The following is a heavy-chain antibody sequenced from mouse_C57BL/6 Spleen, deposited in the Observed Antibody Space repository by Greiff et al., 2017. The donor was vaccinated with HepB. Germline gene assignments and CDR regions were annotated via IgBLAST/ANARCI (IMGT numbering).Heavy chain of an antibody. CDR3: ARRGEGNGHYCDY. J-gene: IGHJ2*01. Sequence: VQGVESGPELVKPGASVKISCKASGYAFSSSWMNWVKQRPGKGLEWIGRIYPGDGDTNYNGKFKGKATLTADKSSSTAYMQLSSLTSEDSAVYFCARRGEGNGHYCDYWGQGTTLTVSS. D-gene: IGHD2-1*01. V-gene: IGHV1-82*01. CDR1: GYAFSSSW. CDR2: IYPGDGDT.